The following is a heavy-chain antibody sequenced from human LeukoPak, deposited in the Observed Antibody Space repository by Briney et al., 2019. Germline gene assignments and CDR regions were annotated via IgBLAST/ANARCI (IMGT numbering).Heavy chain of an antibody. D-gene: IGHD3-3*01. CDR3: ARGPNLEQTKTRIFWSDP. Sequence: ASVKVSCKASGYTFTSYYMHWVRQAPGQGLEWMGIINPSGGSTSYAQKFQGRVTMTRDTSTSTVYMELSSLRSEDTAVYYCARGPNLEQTKTRIFWSDPWGQGTLVTVSS. J-gene: IGHJ5*02. V-gene: IGHV1-46*01. CDR2: INPSGGST. CDR1: GYTFTSYY.